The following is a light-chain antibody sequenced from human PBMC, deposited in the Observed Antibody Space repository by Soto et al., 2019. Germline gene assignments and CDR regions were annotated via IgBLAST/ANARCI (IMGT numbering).Light chain of an antibody. CDR3: QQYGSSPLT. CDR2: GAS. Sequence: DILLTQSPGTLSLSPGERATLSCRASQSVSSSYLAWYQQKPGQAPRLLIYGASSRATGIPDRFSGSGSGTDFTLTISRLEPEDFAVYYCQQYGSSPLTFGGGTK. V-gene: IGKV3-20*01. J-gene: IGKJ4*01. CDR1: QSVSSSY.